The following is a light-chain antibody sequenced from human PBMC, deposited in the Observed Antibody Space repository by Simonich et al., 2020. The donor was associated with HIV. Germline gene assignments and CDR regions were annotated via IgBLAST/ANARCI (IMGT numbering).Light chain of an antibody. CDR3: QQRSNWLT. Sequence: EIVLTQSPATLSLSPGERATLSCRARQCVSSYLTWYQQKTGQAPRLLIYDASNSAPGIPARFSGSGSVTDFTLTISSLEPEDFAVYYCQQRSNWLTFGGGTKVEIK. CDR1: QCVSSY. CDR2: DAS. J-gene: IGKJ4*01. V-gene: IGKV3-11*01.